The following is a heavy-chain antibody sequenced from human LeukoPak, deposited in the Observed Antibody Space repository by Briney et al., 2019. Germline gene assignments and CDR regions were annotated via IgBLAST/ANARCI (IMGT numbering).Heavy chain of an antibody. Sequence: GGSLRLSCAASGFTFSTFAMSWVRQAPGKGLEWVSTISGAGTNTYYTDSVKGRFTISRDNSKNTLYLQMNSLRAEDTAVYYCAKYPIVAAAAIGPLFDYWGQGTLVTVSS. D-gene: IGHD2-2*01. V-gene: IGHV3-23*01. CDR1: GFTFSTFA. CDR2: ISGAGTNT. CDR3: AKYPIVAAAAIGPLFDY. J-gene: IGHJ4*02.